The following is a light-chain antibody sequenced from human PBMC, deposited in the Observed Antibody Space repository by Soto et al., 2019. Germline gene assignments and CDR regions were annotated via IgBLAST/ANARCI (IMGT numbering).Light chain of an antibody. CDR2: GAS. CDR1: QSISDN. CDR3: QHYNNWPPRT. V-gene: IGKV3-15*01. Sequence: EILMTQSPATLSVSPGERASLSCRASQSISDNLAWYQHKPGQTPRLLIYGASTRATGIPARFSGSGSGTEFTLTIDSLQSEDFAVYYCQHYNNWPPRTFGQGTKVEIK. J-gene: IGKJ1*01.